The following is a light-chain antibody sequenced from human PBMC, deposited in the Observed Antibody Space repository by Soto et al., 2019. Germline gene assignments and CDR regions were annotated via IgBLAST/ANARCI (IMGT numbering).Light chain of an antibody. J-gene: IGLJ2*01. CDR2: LSSDGSH. CDR3: QTWGSGIVL. CDR1: SGHSSYA. V-gene: IGLV4-69*01. Sequence: QSVLTQSPSASASLGASVKLTCTLSSGHSSYAIAWHQQQPEKGPRYLMKLSSDGSHSKGDGIPDRFSGSSSGAERYLTISRLQAEDEGDYYCQTWGSGIVLFGGGTKLTVL.